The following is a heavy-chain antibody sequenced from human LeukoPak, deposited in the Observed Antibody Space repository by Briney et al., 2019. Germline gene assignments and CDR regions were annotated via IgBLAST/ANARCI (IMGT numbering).Heavy chain of an antibody. CDR2: IKQDGSEK. V-gene: IGHV3-7*03. Sequence: PGGSLRLSCAASGFTFSSYSMNWVRQAPGKGLEWVANIKQDGSEKYYVDSVKGRFTISRDNAKNSLYLQMNSLRGEDTALYYCARGGLIQRHAFDIWGQGTMVTVSS. CDR3: ARGGLIQRHAFDI. D-gene: IGHD1-1*01. J-gene: IGHJ3*02. CDR1: GFTFSSYS.